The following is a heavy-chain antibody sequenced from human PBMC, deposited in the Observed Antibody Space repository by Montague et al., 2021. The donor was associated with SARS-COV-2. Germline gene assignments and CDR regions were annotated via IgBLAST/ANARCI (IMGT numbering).Heavy chain of an antibody. Sequence: SETLSLTCAVHGSWFSGSWWTWIRQSPGQSLKWIGGINHSGRTNYNPSLKSRVTISVDTSKNQFSLDLTSVTAADTAVYYCARGAPGYWGQGTLVTVSS. V-gene: IGHV4-34*01. J-gene: IGHJ4*02. CDR2: INHSGRT. CDR1: GSWFSGSW. CDR3: ARGAPGY.